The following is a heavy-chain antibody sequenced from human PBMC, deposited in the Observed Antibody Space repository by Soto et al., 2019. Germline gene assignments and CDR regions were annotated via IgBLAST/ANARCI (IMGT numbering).Heavy chain of an antibody. Sequence: GGSLRLSCAASGFTFSSYDMHWVRQATGKGLEWVSAIGTAGDTYYPGSVKGRFTISRGNAKNSLYPQMNSLRAEDTAVYYCARGWFSLGHSSPDGMDVWGQGTTVTVSS. J-gene: IGHJ6*02. CDR3: ARGWFSLGHSSPDGMDV. V-gene: IGHV3-13*01. D-gene: IGHD6-19*01. CDR1: GFTFSSYD. CDR2: IGTAGDT.